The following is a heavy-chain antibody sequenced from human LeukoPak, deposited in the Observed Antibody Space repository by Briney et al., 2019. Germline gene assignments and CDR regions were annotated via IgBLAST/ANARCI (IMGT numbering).Heavy chain of an antibody. CDR2: INAGNGNT. V-gene: IGHV1-3*01. Sequence: ASVKVSSKASGYTFTSYAMHWVRQAPGQRLEWMGWINAGNGNTKYSQKFQGRVTITRDTSASTAYMELSSLRSEDTAVYYCARELGDGWFDPWGQGTLVTVSS. J-gene: IGHJ5*02. CDR3: ARELGDGWFDP. CDR1: GYTFTSYA.